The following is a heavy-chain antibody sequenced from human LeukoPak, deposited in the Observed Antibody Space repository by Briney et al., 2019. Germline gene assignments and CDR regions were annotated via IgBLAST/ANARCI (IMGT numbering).Heavy chain of an antibody. CDR1: GGTFSSYA. J-gene: IGHJ4*02. CDR3: ASKSELVD. D-gene: IGHD2-15*01. Sequence: SVKVPCKASGGTFSSYAISWVRQAPGQGLEWMGRIIPILGIANYAQKFQGRVTITADKSTSTAYMELSSLRSEDTAVYYCASKSELVDWGQGTLVTVSS. V-gene: IGHV1-69*04. CDR2: IIPILGIA.